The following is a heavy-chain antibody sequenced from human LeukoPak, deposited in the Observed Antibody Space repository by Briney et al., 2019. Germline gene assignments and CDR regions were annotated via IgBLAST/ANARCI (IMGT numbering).Heavy chain of an antibody. V-gene: IGHV3-21*01. Sequence: GGSLRLPCAASGFTFSSYSMNWVRQAPGKGLEWVSSISSSSSYIYYADSVKGRFTISRDNAKNSLYLQMNSLRAEDTAVYYCAREDSSSARGLDYWGQGTLVTVSS. J-gene: IGHJ4*02. D-gene: IGHD6-6*01. CDR1: GFTFSSYS. CDR3: AREDSSSARGLDY. CDR2: ISSSSSYI.